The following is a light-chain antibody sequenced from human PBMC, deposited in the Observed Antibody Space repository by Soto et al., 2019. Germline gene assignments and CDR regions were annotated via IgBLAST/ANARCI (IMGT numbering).Light chain of an antibody. Sequence: DIQMTQSPPSLSASVGDRVTFSCRANQTISTFLNWYQQKTGKAPKLLIYSASTVRSGVPSRFSGSGSGTDFTLTISSLQPEDFATYYCQQCDLFPPTFGGGTRLEV. J-gene: IGKJ4*01. CDR1: QTISTF. CDR3: QQCDLFPPT. V-gene: IGKV1-39*01. CDR2: SAS.